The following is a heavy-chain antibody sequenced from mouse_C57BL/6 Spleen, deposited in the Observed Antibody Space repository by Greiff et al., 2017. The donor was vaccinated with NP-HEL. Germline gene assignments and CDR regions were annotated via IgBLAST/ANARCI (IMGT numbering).Heavy chain of an antibody. D-gene: IGHD2-1*01. CDR2: IHPNSGST. J-gene: IGHJ4*01. CDR1: GYTFTSYW. Sequence: QVQLQQPGAELVKPGASVKLSCKASGYTFTSYWMHWVKQRPGQGLEWIGMIHPNSGSTNYNEKFKSKATLTVDKSSSTAYMQLSSLTSEDSAVYYCAILLSDYYAMDYWGQGTSVTVSS. CDR3: AILLSDYYAMDY. V-gene: IGHV1-64*01.